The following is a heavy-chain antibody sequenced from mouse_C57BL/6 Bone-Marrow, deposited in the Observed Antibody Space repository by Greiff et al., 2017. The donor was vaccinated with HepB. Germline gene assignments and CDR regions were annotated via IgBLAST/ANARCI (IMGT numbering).Heavy chain of an antibody. J-gene: IGHJ1*03. V-gene: IGHV1-61*01. Sequence: QVQLQQPGAELVRPGSSVKLSCKASGYTFTSYWMDWVKQRPGQGLEWIGNIYPSDSETHYNQKFKDKATLTVDKSSSTAYMQLSSLTSEDSAVYCCARLYYGSSSPWYFDVWGKGTTVTVSS. CDR2: IYPSDSET. D-gene: IGHD1-1*01. CDR3: ARLYYGSSSPWYFDV. CDR1: GYTFTSYW.